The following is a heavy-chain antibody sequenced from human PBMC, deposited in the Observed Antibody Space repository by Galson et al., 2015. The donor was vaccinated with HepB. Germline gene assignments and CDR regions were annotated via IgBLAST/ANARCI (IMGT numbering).Heavy chain of an antibody. CDR2: ISWSSGSI. CDR3: AADPELGIATSHI. D-gene: IGHD1-14*01. CDR1: GFTFDDYA. V-gene: IGHV3-9*01. J-gene: IGHJ3*02. Sequence: SLRLSCAASGFTFDDYAMHWVRQAPGKGLEWVSGISWSSGSIDYADSVKGRFTISRDNARTSLYLQMNSLRAEDTAVYYCAADPELGIATSHICGQGTVVTVSS.